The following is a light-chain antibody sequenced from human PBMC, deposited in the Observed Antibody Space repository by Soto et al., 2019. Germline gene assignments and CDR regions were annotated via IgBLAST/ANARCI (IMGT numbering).Light chain of an antibody. Sequence: QSALTQPPSASGSPGQSVTISCTGTKHDIGVYDFVSWYQHHPGKAPRLIIYEVVQRPSGVPDRFSGSKSGTTASLTVSGLQAEDEADYFCKSYAGSNAYVFGSGTKVTVL. CDR1: KHDIGVYDF. V-gene: IGLV2-8*01. CDR2: EVV. CDR3: KSYAGSNAYV. J-gene: IGLJ1*01.